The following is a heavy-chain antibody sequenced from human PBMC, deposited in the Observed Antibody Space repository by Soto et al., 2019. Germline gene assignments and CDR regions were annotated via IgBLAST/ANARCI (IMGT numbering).Heavy chain of an antibody. Sequence: SVKVSCKASGGTFSSYAISWVRQAPGQGLEWMGGIIPIFGTANYAQKFQGRVTITADKSTSTAYMELSSLRSEDTAVYYCAVPKPIPVGPNWFDPWGQGTLVTVSS. CDR1: GGTFSSYA. CDR2: IIPIFGTA. J-gene: IGHJ5*02. CDR3: AVPKPIPVGPNWFDP. V-gene: IGHV1-69*06.